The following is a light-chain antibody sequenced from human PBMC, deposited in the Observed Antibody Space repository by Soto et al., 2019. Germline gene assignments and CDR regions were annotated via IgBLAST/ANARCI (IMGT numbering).Light chain of an antibody. Sequence: EIVMTQSPATLSVSPGERATLSCRASQSVSSNLAWYQQKPGQAPRLLIYGASTRATGIPARFSGSGSGTEFTLTISSLQSEDFAVYYCQHFDSSSFSFGQGTKLEIK. J-gene: IGKJ2*01. CDR1: QSVSSN. CDR3: QHFDSSSFS. CDR2: GAS. V-gene: IGKV3-15*01.